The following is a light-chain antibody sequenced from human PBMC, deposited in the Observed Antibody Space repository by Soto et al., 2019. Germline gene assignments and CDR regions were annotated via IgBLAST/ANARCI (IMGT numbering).Light chain of an antibody. CDR3: ATWDRSLSVWV. Sequence: QSVLTQPPSVSAAPGQKVAISCSGTSSDIGNNYLFSYQQLPGTAPHLLIFYNDKHPSGSPDRFSGANSGTSATLLITGRQTGDEDDYYCATWDRSLSVWVFGGGTQLTVL. J-gene: IGLJ3*02. CDR2: YND. CDR1: SSDIGNNY. V-gene: IGLV1-51*01.